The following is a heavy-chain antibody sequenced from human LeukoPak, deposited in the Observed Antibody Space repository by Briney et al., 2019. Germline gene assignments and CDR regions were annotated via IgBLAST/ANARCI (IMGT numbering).Heavy chain of an antibody. CDR3: ARAFDHNYYGSGSDY. V-gene: IGHV3-30*02. CDR2: IRYDGSNK. J-gene: IGHJ4*02. Sequence: GGSLRLSCAASGFTFSNYGMHWVRQAPGKGLEWVAFIRYDGSNKSYADSVKGRFTISRDNAKNSLYLQMNSLRAEDTALYYCARAFDHNYYGSGSDYWGQGTLVTVSS. CDR1: GFTFSNYG. D-gene: IGHD3-10*01.